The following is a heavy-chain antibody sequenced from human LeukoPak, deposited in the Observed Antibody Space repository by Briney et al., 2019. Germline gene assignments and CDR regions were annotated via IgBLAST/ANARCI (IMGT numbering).Heavy chain of an antibody. D-gene: IGHD3-16*02. CDR3: ARDRSVDYVWGSYPLDY. J-gene: IGHJ4*02. Sequence: PGGSLRLSCAASGFTFSSYEMNWVRQAPGKGLEWVSYISSSGCTIYYADSVKGRFTISRDNAKNSLYLQMNSLRAEDTAVYYCARDRSVDYVWGSYPLDYWGQGTLVTVSS. CDR1: GFTFSSYE. CDR2: ISSSGCTI. V-gene: IGHV3-48*03.